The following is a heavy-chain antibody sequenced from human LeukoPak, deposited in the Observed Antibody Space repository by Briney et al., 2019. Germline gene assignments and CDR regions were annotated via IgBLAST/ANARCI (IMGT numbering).Heavy chain of an antibody. D-gene: IGHD3-22*01. Sequence: ASVKVSCKASGGTFSSYAISWVRQAPGQGLEWMGWISAYNGNTNYAQKLQGRVTMTTDTSTSTAYMELRSLRSDDTAVYYCARDLIGEPYDSSGPSGYYFDYWGQGTLVTVSS. CDR1: GGTFSSYA. V-gene: IGHV1-18*01. CDR3: ARDLIGEPYDSSGPSGYYFDY. CDR2: ISAYNGNT. J-gene: IGHJ4*02.